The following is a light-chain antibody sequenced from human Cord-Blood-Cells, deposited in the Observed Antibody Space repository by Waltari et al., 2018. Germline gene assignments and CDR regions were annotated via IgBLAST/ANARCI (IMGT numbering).Light chain of an antibody. CDR2: DVS. V-gene: IGLV2-14*03. CDR3: SSYTSSSTWV. CDR1: SSDVGGYNY. Sequence: QSALTQPASLSGCPGQSITISCTGTSSDVGGYNYVSWYQQHPGKAPKLMIYDVSNRPSGVSNRFSGSKSGNTASLTISGLQAEDEADYYCSSYTSSSTWVFGGGTKLTVL. J-gene: IGLJ3*02.